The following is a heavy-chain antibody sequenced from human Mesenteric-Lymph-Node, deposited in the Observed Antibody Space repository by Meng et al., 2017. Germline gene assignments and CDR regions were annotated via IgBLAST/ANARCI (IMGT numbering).Heavy chain of an antibody. CDR1: GFTVSSNY. Sequence: GESLKISCAASGFTVSSNYMSWVRQAPGKGLEWVSVIYSGGSTYYADSVKGRFTISRHNSKNTLYLQMNSLRAEDTAVYYCARDSVGATRASWGQGTTVTVSS. V-gene: IGHV3-53*04. J-gene: IGHJ6*02. CDR3: ARDSVGATRAS. D-gene: IGHD1-26*01. CDR2: IYSGGST.